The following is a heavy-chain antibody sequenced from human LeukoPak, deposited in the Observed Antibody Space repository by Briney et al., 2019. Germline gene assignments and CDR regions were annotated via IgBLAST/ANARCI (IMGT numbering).Heavy chain of an antibody. Sequence: PSETLSLTCTVSGGXISSYYWSWIRQPPGKGLEWIGYIYYSGSTNYNPSLKSRVTISVDTSKNQFSLKLSSVTAADTAVYYCARRNDGMDVWGQGTTVTVSS. CDR3: ARRNDGMDV. J-gene: IGHJ6*02. CDR1: GGXISSYY. V-gene: IGHV4-59*01. D-gene: IGHD1-1*01. CDR2: IYYSGST.